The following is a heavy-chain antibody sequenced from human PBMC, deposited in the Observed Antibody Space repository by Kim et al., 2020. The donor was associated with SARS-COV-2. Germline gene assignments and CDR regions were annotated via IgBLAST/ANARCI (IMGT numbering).Heavy chain of an antibody. D-gene: IGHD6-19*01. V-gene: IGHV3-7*01. Sequence: DKYYMDSLRGRFTTSRDNAKNSLYLQMNSLRADDTAIYYCARDDGWGSIDYWGQGTLVTVSS. J-gene: IGHJ4*02. CDR3: ARDDGWGSIDY. CDR2: DK.